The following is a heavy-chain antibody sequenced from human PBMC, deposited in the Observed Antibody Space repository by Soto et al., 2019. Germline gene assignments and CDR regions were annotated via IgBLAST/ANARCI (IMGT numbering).Heavy chain of an antibody. CDR2: IYYSGST. CDR1: GGSISSSSYY. J-gene: IGHJ3*02. V-gene: IGHV4-39*01. CDR3: ARQLYCSGGSCQLANDAFDI. Sequence: QLQLQESGPGLVKPSETLSLTCTVSGGSISSSSYYWGWIRQPPGKGLEWIGSIYYSGSTYYNPSLKSRVTISVDTSKNQFSLKLSSVTAADTAVYYCARQLYCSGGSCQLANDAFDIWGQGTMVTVSS. D-gene: IGHD2-15*01.